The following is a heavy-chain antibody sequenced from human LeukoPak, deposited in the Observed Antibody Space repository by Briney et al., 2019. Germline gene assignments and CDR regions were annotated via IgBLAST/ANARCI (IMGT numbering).Heavy chain of an antibody. D-gene: IGHD3-10*01. Sequence: GGSLRLSCSASGLTFTKYYMNWVRQAPGKGLEWVSSITSNGANMYYADSVKGRFTISRDNAKNSLYLQMNSLRAEDTAVYYCAREAYGSGNYPFDYWGQGTLVTVSS. V-gene: IGHV3-21*01. CDR1: GLTFTKYY. J-gene: IGHJ4*02. CDR3: AREAYGSGNYPFDY. CDR2: ITSNGANM.